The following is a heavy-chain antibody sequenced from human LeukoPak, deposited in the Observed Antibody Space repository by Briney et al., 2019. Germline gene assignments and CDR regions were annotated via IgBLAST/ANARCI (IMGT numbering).Heavy chain of an antibody. CDR3: ARAPYNDFWSGYYASKTRAPFDY. CDR1: GGSISSYY. J-gene: IGHJ4*02. Sequence: PSETLSLTCTVSGGSISSYYWSWIRQPPGKGLEWIGYIYYSGSTCYNPSLKSRVTISVDRSKNQFSLKLSSVTAADTAVYYCARAPYNDFWSGYYASKTRAPFDYWGQGTLVTVSS. V-gene: IGHV4-59*12. D-gene: IGHD3-3*01. CDR2: IYYSGST.